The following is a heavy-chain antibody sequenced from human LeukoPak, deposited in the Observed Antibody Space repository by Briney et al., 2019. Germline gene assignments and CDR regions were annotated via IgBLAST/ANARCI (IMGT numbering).Heavy chain of an antibody. Sequence: PGGALRLSCAASGFTFSNYWMSWGRQAPGEGREWGAHIKEDGSDKYYVDSVKGRFTISRDNAKNSLYLQMNSLRGEDTALYYCAREDQPRGTFDYWGQGILVTVSS. J-gene: IGHJ4*02. CDR2: IKEDGSDK. CDR3: AREDQPRGTFDY. CDR1: GFTFSNYW. D-gene: IGHD2-15*01. V-gene: IGHV3-7*05.